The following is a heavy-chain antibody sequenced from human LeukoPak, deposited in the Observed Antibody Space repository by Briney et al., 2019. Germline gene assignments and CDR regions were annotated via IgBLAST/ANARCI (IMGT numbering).Heavy chain of an antibody. J-gene: IGHJ4*02. V-gene: IGHV5-51*01. Sequence: GESLKISCKGSGYSLTNYWIAWVRQMPGKGLECMRNIYPGDSNTKYSPSFQGLVTISADKSISTAYLQWSSLKASDTSIYYCARQYCTSTTCYHREFDFWGQGTLVTVSS. CDR2: IYPGDSNT. CDR3: ARQYCTSTTCYHREFDF. D-gene: IGHD2-2*01. CDR1: GYSLTNYW.